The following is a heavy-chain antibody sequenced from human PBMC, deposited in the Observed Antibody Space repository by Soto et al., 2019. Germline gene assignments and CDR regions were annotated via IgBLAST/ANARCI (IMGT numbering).Heavy chain of an antibody. CDR1: GGTFSSYA. CDR2: IIPIFGTA. J-gene: IGHJ6*02. V-gene: IGHV1-69*05. D-gene: IGHD1-1*01. Sequence: ASVKFSCKASGGTFSSYAISWVRQAPGQGLEWMGGIIPIFGTANYAQKFQGRVNITRDTSASTAYMELSSLRSEDTAVYYCARGKGMEENYYSYGLDIWGQGTTVTVSS. CDR3: ARGKGMEENYYSYGLDI.